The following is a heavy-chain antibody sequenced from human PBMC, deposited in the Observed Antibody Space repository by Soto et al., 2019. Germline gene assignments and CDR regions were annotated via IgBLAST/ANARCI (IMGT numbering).Heavy chain of an antibody. V-gene: IGHV4-31*03. CDR1: GSSISSGGYY. CDR3: ARLGFGGNPYYFDY. CDR2: TYYSGST. D-gene: IGHD2-15*01. Sequence: QVQLQESGPGLVKPSQTLSLTCTVSGSSISSGGYYWSWIRQHPGKGLQWIGCTYYSGSTYSNPSLKSRLITSVETSKNGFSLKLSSVTAADTAVYYCARLGFGGNPYYFDYWGQGILVTVSS. J-gene: IGHJ4*02.